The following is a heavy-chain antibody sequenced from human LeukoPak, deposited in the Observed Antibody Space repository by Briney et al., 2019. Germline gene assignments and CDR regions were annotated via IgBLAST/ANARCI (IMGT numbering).Heavy chain of an antibody. CDR2: VYYSGTT. D-gene: IGHD5-18*01. Sequence: PSETLSLTCSVSGGSIHTYYWTRIRQPPGKGLEWIGNVYYSGTTYYNPSLKSRLTISVDTSKNQFSLKLNSVTAADTAVYYCARVDTAMVRILDWGQGTLVTVSS. CDR1: GGSIHTYY. J-gene: IGHJ4*02. CDR3: ARVDTAMVRILD. V-gene: IGHV4-59*13.